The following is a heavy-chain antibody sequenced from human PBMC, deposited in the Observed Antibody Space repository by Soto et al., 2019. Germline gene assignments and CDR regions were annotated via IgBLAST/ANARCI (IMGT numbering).Heavy chain of an antibody. Sequence: QVQLVESGGGVVQPGRSLRLSCAVSGFTFNTYGFHWVRQAPGKGLEWVSVIWSDGNNKYYADSVKGRFTISRDSSKNTLYLQMNSLRVDDTAVYYCATIQLDTIMALDCWGQGTLVTVSS. CDR3: ATIQLDTIMALDC. D-gene: IGHD1-1*01. J-gene: IGHJ4*02. CDR1: GFTFNTYG. V-gene: IGHV3-33*01. CDR2: IWSDGNNK.